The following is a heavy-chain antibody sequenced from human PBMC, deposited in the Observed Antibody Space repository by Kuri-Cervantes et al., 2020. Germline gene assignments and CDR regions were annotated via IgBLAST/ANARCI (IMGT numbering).Heavy chain of an antibody. Sequence: GGSLRLSCAASGFTFSAYYMSWIRQAPGKGLEWVSYISSSGSTIYYADSVKGRFTISRDNAKNSLYLQMNSLRAEDTAVYYCARGKTGYCSSTSCYAQTKMVHTLYYYYYYMDVWGKGTTVTVSS. D-gene: IGHD2-2*01. J-gene: IGHJ6*03. V-gene: IGHV3-11*04. CDR1: GFTFSAYY. CDR2: ISSSGSTI. CDR3: ARGKTGYCSSTSCYAQTKMVHTLYYYYYYMDV.